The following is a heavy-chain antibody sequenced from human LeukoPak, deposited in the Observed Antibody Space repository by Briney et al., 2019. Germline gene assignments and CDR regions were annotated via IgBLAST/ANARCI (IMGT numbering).Heavy chain of an antibody. CDR1: GGSFSVYY. D-gene: IGHD3-10*01. Sequence: SETLSLTCAVYGGSFSVYYWSWIRQPPGKGLEWIGEINHSGSTNYNPSLKSRVTISVDTSKNQFSLKLSSVTAADTAVYYCARGQYYYGSGSYYKYWGQGTLVTVSS. V-gene: IGHV4-34*01. CDR2: INHSGST. J-gene: IGHJ4*02. CDR3: ARGQYYYGSGSYYKY.